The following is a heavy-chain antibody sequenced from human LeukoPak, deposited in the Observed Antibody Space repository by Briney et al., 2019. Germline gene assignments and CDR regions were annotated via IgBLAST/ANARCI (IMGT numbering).Heavy chain of an antibody. Sequence: PAETLSLTCIVSGGSISSYYWSWVRQPPGKGLEWIGYIYCSRSTNYNPSLKSRVTISVDTSKNQFSLKLSSVAAVDTAVYYCARVDDSSGDYWGQGTLVTVSS. V-gene: IGHV4-59*01. CDR3: ARVDDSSGDY. CDR2: IYCSRST. D-gene: IGHD3-22*01. J-gene: IGHJ4*02. CDR1: GGSISSYY.